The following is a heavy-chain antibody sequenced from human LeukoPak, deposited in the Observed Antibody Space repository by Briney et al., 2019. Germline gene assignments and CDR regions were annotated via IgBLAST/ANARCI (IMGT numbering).Heavy chain of an antibody. Sequence: PGGSLRLSCAASRFTFSTYAMGWVRQAPGKGLEWVSAISGSGGSTYYADSVKGRFTISRDNSKNTLYLQMDSLRAEDTAVYYCAQIWTGTPPFDPWGQGTLVTVSS. CDR1: RFTFSTYA. V-gene: IGHV3-23*01. J-gene: IGHJ5*02. CDR3: AQIWTGTPPFDP. D-gene: IGHD3/OR15-3a*01. CDR2: ISGSGGST.